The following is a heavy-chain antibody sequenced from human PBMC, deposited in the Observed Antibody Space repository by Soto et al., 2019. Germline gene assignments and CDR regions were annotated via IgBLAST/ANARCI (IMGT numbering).Heavy chain of an antibody. J-gene: IGHJ4*02. CDR2: IRGSDDST. CDR1: GFIFSSYA. Sequence: PGGSLRLSCATSGFIFSSYAMNWVRQAPGKGLEWVSSIRGSDDSTYYADSVKGRFTISRDNSKNTLYLQMHSLRAEDTAGDYCARGKASAYQWGQGTLVTVFS. V-gene: IGHV3-23*01. CDR3: ARGKASAYQ. D-gene: IGHD5-12*01.